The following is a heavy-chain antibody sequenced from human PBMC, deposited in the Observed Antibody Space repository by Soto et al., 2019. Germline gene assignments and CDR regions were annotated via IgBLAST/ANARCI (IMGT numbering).Heavy chain of an antibody. V-gene: IGHV6-1*01. CDR1: GDSVSITSAA. CDR3: ARGSYYSGWV. J-gene: IGHJ4*02. D-gene: IGHD6-19*01. Sequence: PSQTLSLTCAISGDSVSITSAAWSVIRQSPSRGLEWLGRTYYRSKWYSDYAVSVKSRITINPDTSKNQFSLQLNSVTPEDTAVYYCARGSYYSGWVWGQGTLVTVSS. CDR2: TYYRSKWYS.